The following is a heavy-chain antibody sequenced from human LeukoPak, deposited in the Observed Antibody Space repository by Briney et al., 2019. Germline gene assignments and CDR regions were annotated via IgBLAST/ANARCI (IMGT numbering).Heavy chain of an antibody. V-gene: IGHV3-23*01. D-gene: IGHD6-13*01. CDR2: IAFSGST. Sequence: PGGSLRLSCAASGFTFNNYALTWVRQAPGKGLEWVSAIAFSGSTYYADSVKGRFTISRDDSKNTLYLQMNSLRAEDTAVYYCAKGFLPTSSSSNYVSFDFWGQGTLVTVSS. J-gene: IGHJ4*02. CDR1: GFTFNNYA. CDR3: AKGFLPTSSSSNYVSFDF.